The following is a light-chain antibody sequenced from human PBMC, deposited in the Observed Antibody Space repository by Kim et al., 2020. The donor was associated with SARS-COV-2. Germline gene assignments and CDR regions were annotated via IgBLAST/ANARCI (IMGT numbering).Light chain of an antibody. CDR1: QAISSY. CDR2: AAS. Sequence: AIRITQSPSSLSASTGDRVTLTCRASQAISSYVAWYQQKPGKAPRLLIFAASTLHTGVPSRFSGSGSGTDFTLTISCLQSEDFATYYCQQYYSYPFTLGPGTKVDIK. V-gene: IGKV1-8*01. J-gene: IGKJ3*01. CDR3: QQYYSYPFT.